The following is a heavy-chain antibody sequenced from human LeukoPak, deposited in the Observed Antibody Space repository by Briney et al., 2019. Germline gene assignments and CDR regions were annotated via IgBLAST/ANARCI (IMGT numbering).Heavy chain of an antibody. CDR2: IIPIFGIA. D-gene: IGHD2-21*01. CDR1: GGTFSSYA. Sequence: ASVKVSCKASGGTFSSYAISWVRQAPGQGLEWMGRIIPIFGIANYAQKFQGRVTITADKSTSTVYMELSSLRSEDTAVYYCARDLEAYGWFDPWGQGTLVTVSS. J-gene: IGHJ5*02. CDR3: ARDLEAYGWFDP. V-gene: IGHV1-69*04.